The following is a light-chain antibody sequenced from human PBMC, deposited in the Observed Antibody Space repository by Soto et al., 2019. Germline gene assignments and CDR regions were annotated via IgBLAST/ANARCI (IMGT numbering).Light chain of an antibody. V-gene: IGKV3-15*01. CDR3: QQYNNWPRT. Sequence: EIVXTQSPXTXSVSPGERATLSCRASQSVSGNLAWYQQKPGQAPRLLIYGASTRATGIPARFSGSGSGTEFTLTISSLQSEDFAVYYCQQYNNWPRTFGQGTKVEIK. CDR2: GAS. J-gene: IGKJ1*01. CDR1: QSVSGN.